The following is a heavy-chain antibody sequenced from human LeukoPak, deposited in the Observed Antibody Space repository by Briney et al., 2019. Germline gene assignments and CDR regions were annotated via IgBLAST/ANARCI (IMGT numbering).Heavy chain of an antibody. V-gene: IGHV3-23*01. CDR2: ISGSGGST. Sequence: GGSLRLSCAASGFTFSSYAMSWVRQAPGKGLEWVSAISGSGGSTYYADSVEGRFTISRDNSRYTLFLQMNSLRAEDTAVYYCASPYTSGWYYYWGQGTLVTVSS. D-gene: IGHD6-19*01. J-gene: IGHJ4*02. CDR3: ASPYTSGWYYY. CDR1: GFTFSSYA.